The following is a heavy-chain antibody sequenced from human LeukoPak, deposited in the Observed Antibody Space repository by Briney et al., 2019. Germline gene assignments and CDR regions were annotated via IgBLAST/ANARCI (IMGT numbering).Heavy chain of an antibody. V-gene: IGHV1-69*13. CDR1: GGTFSSYA. D-gene: IGHD6-13*01. Sequence: SVKVSCKASGGTFSSYAISWVRQAPGQGLEWMGGIIPIFGTANYAQKSQGRVTITADESTSTAYMELSSLRSEDTAVYYCARVPIAAAGRDEYYFDYWGRGTLVTVSS. CDR2: IIPIFGTA. CDR3: ARVPIAAAGRDEYYFDY. J-gene: IGHJ4*02.